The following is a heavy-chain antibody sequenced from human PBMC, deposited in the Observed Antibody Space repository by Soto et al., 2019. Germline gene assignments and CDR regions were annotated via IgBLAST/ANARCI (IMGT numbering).Heavy chain of an antibody. CDR2: ISAYNGNT. J-gene: IGHJ5*02. D-gene: IGHD2-21*02. CDR3: ARVESTLTDDWFDP. Sequence: GASVKVSCKASGYTFTSYGISWVRQAPGQGLEWMGWISAYNGNTNYAQKLQGRVTMTTDTSTSTAYMELRSLRSDDTAVYYCARVESTLTDDWFDPWGQGTLVTVSS. V-gene: IGHV1-18*01. CDR1: GYTFTSYG.